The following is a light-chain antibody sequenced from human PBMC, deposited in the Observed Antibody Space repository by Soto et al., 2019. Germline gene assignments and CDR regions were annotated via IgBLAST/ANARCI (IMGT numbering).Light chain of an antibody. V-gene: IGKV1-39*01. J-gene: IGKJ1*01. Sequence: DIQMTQSPSSLSASVGDRVTITCPASPSISTYLNWYHQKPGKAPKLLIYAASSLQSGVPSRFSGSGSGTDFALTISSLQPEDFATYYCQQTYNTPWTFGQGTKVDIK. CDR2: AAS. CDR1: PSISTY. CDR3: QQTYNTPWT.